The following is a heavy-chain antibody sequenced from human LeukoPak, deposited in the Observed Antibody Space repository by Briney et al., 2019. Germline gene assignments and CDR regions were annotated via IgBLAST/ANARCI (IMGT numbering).Heavy chain of an antibody. CDR2: IWEDGTNI. D-gene: IGHD6-19*01. J-gene: IGHJ4*02. Sequence: PGTSLRLSCAASGFTFSIYGMHWVRQAPGKGLDWVASIWEDGTNINYAGSVMGRFTISRDNSKNTLYLQMHSLRADDTAVYYCARVGYNSGWYEYWGQGTSVTVSS. V-gene: IGHV3-33*01. CDR3: ARVGYNSGWYEY. CDR1: GFTFSIYG.